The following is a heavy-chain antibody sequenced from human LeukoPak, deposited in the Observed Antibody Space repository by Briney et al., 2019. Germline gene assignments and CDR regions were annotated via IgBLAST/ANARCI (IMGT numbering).Heavy chain of an antibody. CDR2: ISYDGSNK. V-gene: IGHV3-30-3*01. D-gene: IGHD5-18*01. CDR3: ARVAKRGYSYGYRGFDY. J-gene: IGHJ4*02. CDR1: GFTFSSYA. Sequence: TGGSLRLSCAASGFTFSSYAMHWVRQAPGKGLEWVAVISYDGSNKYYADSVKGRFTISRDNSKNTLYLQMNSLRAEDTAVYYCARVAKRGYSYGYRGFDYWGQGTLVTVSS.